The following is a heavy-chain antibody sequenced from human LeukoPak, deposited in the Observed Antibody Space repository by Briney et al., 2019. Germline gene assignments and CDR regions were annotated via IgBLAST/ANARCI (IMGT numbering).Heavy chain of an antibody. J-gene: IGHJ4*02. CDR3: ARHVSTNTSYFDY. V-gene: IGHV4-39*01. D-gene: IGHD5-24*01. CDR1: GGSISSNSYY. CDR2: AYYTGST. Sequence: SETLSLTCTVSGGSISSNSYYWGWIRQPPGKGLEWFGSAYYTGSTYYNPSLQSRVTIYIDTSRDQLSLDLRSVTAADTALYYCARHVSTNTSYFDYCGQGTLVTVSS.